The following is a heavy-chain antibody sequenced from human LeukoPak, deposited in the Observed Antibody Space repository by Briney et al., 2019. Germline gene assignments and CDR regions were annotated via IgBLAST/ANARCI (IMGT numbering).Heavy chain of an antibody. CDR3: ASGPWELDY. CDR2: IDKHGSA. V-gene: IGHV4-59*08. D-gene: IGHD1-26*01. J-gene: IGHJ4*02. CDR1: GGSINSDD. Sequence: SETLSLTCTVSGGSINSDDKAWIRQFPGKGLEWVGYIDKHGSAYYNPSLQSRVTISVDTSKKQFSLKLNSVTAADTAVYYCASGPWELDYWDQGTLVTVSS.